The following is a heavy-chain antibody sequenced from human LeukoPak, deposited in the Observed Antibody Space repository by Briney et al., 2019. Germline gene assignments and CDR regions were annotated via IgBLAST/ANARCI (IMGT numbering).Heavy chain of an antibody. CDR1: GGSISSSSYY. Sequence: PSETLSLTCTVSGGSISSSSYYWGWIRQPPGKGLEWIGSIYYSGSTYYNPSLKSRVTISVDTSKNQFSLKLSSVTAADTAVYYCARGQDYGELITWGQGTLVTVSS. D-gene: IGHD4-17*01. CDR3: ARGQDYGELIT. V-gene: IGHV4-39*07. J-gene: IGHJ5*02. CDR2: IYYSGST.